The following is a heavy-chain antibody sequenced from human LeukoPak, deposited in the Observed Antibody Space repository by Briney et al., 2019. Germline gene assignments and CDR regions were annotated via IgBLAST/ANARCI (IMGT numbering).Heavy chain of an antibody. J-gene: IGHJ6*02. Sequence: GGSLRLSCAASGFTFSSYAMHWVRQAPGKGLEWVAVIPYDGSNKYYADSVKGRFTISRDNSKNTLYLQMNSLRAEDTAVYYCAKDRGSSWYGMDVWGQGTTVTVSS. CDR3: AKDRGSSWYGMDV. CDR2: IPYDGSNK. V-gene: IGHV3-30*04. D-gene: IGHD6-13*01. CDR1: GFTFSSYA.